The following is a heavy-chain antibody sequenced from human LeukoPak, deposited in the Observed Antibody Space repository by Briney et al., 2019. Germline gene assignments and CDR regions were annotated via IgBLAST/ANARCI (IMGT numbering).Heavy chain of an antibody. CDR1: GGSFSGYY. V-gene: IGHV4-34*01. J-gene: IGHJ3*02. Sequence: SETLSLTCAVYGGSFSGYYWSWIRQPPGKGLEWIGEINHSGSTNYNPSLKSRVTISVDTSKNQFSLKLSSVTAADTAVYYCARVAHDAFDIWGQGTMVTVSS. CDR3: ARVAHDAFDI. CDR2: INHSGST.